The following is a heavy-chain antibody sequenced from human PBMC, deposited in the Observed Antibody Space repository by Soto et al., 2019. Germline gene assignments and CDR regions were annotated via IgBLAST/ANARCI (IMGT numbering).Heavy chain of an antibody. J-gene: IGHJ2*01. CDR3: ARKVLGFTSRRDWWYFDL. CDR1: GFTFINYA. V-gene: IGHV3-23*01. CDR2: ISGGGDRA. D-gene: IGHD2-2*01. Sequence: EVQLLESGGGLVQPGGSLRLSCVGSGFTFINYAMNWVRQTPGKGLEWVSTISGGGDRAFDADTVKGRFTISRDNSKNTVNLQMNIRRADDTAVYYCARKVLGFTSRRDWWYFDLWGRGTLVTVSS.